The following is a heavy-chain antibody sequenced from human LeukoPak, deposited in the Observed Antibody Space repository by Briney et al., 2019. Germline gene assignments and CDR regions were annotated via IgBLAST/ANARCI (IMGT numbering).Heavy chain of an antibody. D-gene: IGHD1-26*01. V-gene: IGHV3-23*01. CDR3: AKDRAVGAARRSFDY. J-gene: IGHJ4*02. CDR1: GFTFSSYE. CDR2: ISGSGGST. Sequence: GGSLRLSCAASGFTFSSYEMNWVRQAPGKGLEWVSAISGSGGSTYYADSVKGRFTISRDNSKNTLYLQMNSLRAEDTAVYYCAKDRAVGAARRSFDYWGQGTLVTVSS.